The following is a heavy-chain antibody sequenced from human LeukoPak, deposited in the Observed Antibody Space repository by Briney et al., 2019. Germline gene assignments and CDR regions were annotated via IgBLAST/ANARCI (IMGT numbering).Heavy chain of an antibody. CDR3: ARDLTRYYYYYGMDV. Sequence: GGSLRLSCAASGFTFSSYGMHWVRQAPGKGLEWVAVIRYDGSNKYYADSVKGRFTISRDNSKNTLYLQMNSLRAEDTAVYYCARDLTRYYYYYGMDVWGQGTRVTVSS. CDR1: GFTFSSYG. CDR2: IRYDGSNK. D-gene: IGHD4-23*01. J-gene: IGHJ6*02. V-gene: IGHV3-33*01.